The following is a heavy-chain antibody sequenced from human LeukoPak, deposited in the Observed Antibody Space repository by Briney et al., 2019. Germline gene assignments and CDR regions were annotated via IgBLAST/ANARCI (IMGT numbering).Heavy chain of an antibody. CDR3: AKDRSTSAYGSGSSTFDY. Sequence: GSLRLSCVASRFTFRSYAMGWVRQAPGKGLEWVSGISGVGAKTYYADSVKGRFTISRDNSKNTLYLQMKTLSVEDTAKYFCAKDRSTSAYGSGSSTFDYWGQGALVTVSS. D-gene: IGHD3-10*01. V-gene: IGHV3-23*01. CDR1: RFTFRSYA. CDR2: ISGVGAKT. J-gene: IGHJ4*02.